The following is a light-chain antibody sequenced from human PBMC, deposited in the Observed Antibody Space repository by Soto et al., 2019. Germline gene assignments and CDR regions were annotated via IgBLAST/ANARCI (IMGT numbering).Light chain of an antibody. Sequence: QSVLTQPPSVSGAPGQRVTISCTGSSSNIGAGYDVHWYQQLPGTAPKLLIYGNSNRPSGVPDRFSGSKSGTSASLAITGLQAEDEADYYCQSYDSSRSGSGVFGEGTKPTVL. CDR1: SSNIGAGYD. J-gene: IGLJ2*01. CDR2: GNS. CDR3: QSYDSSRSGSGV. V-gene: IGLV1-40*01.